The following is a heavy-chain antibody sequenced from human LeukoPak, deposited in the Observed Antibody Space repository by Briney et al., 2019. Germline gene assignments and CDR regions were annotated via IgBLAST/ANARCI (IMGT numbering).Heavy chain of an antibody. CDR3: AREEGYGSGSSSYYYYGMDV. CDR2: ISSSGSTI. CDR1: GFTFSSYE. J-gene: IGHJ6*04. D-gene: IGHD3-10*01. V-gene: IGHV3-48*03. Sequence: PGGSLRLSCAASGFTFSSYEMNWVRQAPGKGLEWVSYISSSGSTIYYADSVKGRFTISRDNAKNSLYLQMNSLRAEDTAAYYCAREEGYGSGSSSYYYYGMDVWGKGTTDTVSS.